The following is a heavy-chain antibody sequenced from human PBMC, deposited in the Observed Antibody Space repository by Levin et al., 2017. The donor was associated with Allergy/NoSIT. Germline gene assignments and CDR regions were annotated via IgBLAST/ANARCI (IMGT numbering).Heavy chain of an antibody. CDR3: ARDAGSGSFYKGNPFDY. V-gene: IGHV3-21*01. D-gene: IGHD3-10*01. CDR1: GFTFSSYS. Sequence: GGSLRLSCAASGFTFSSYSMNWVRQAPGKGLEWVSSISSSTSYIYYADSVKGRFTISRDNAKNSLYLQMNSLRAEDTAVYYCARDAGSGSFYKGNPFDYWGQGTLVTVSS. J-gene: IGHJ4*02. CDR2: ISSSTSYI.